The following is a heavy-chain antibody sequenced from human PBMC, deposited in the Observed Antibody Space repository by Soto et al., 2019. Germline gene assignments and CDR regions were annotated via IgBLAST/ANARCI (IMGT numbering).Heavy chain of an antibody. V-gene: IGHV4-31*03. D-gene: IGHD3-10*01. CDR3: AGSPARSMVDY. CDR2: IYHTGRT. Sequence: SETLSLTCSVSGGSVTGGGYYWSWIRQLPGKGLEWIGYIYHTGRTFYNPSLKSRVTISLDTSRSQFSLKLTSVTAADTAMYYCAGSPARSMVDYWGQGSLVTV. J-gene: IGHJ4*02. CDR1: GGSVTGGGYY.